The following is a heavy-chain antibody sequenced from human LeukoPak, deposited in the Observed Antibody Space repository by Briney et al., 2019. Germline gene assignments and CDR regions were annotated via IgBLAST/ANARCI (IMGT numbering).Heavy chain of an antibody. CDR3: ARGGTAMSYDY. CDR1: GGSISSGGYY. D-gene: IGHD5-18*01. J-gene: IGHJ4*02. Sequence: SETLSLTCTVSGGSISSGGYYWSWIRQHPGKGLEWIGYIYYSGSTHYNPSLKSRVTISVDTSKNQFSLKLSSVTAADTAVYYCARGGTAMSYDYWGQGTLVTVSS. V-gene: IGHV4-31*03. CDR2: IYYSGST.